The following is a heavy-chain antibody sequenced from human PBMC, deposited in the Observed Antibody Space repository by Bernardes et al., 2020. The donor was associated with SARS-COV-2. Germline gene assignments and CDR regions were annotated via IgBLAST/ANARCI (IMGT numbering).Heavy chain of an antibody. CDR1: GYTLTELS. CDR2: FDPEDGET. CDR3: ATSHPFDPPGNWFDP. V-gene: IGHV1-24*01. Sequence: ASVKVSCKVSGYTLTELSMHWVRQAPGKGLEWMGGFDPEDGETIYAQKFQGRVTMTEDTSTDTAYMELSSLRSEDTAVYYCATSHPFDPPGNWFDPRGQGTLVTVSS. J-gene: IGHJ5*02.